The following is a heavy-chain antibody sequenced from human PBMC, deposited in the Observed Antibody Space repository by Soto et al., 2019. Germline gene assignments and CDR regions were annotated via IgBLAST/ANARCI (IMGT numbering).Heavy chain of an antibody. CDR1: GGSINSGGYS. V-gene: IGHV4-30-2*01. Sequence: SETLSLTCTVSGGSINSGGYSWTWIRQPPGKGLEWIGFIYHTGTTYYNPSLKSRVTISVDRSKNQFSLKLNSVTAADTAVYYSARGVNYYDSSGSSWFDPWGQGALVTISS. CDR2: IYHTGTT. D-gene: IGHD3-22*01. CDR3: ARGVNYYDSSGSSWFDP. J-gene: IGHJ5*02.